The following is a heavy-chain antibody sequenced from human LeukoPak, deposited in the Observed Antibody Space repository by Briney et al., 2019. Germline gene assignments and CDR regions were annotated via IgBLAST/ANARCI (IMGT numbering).Heavy chain of an antibody. Sequence: GGSLRLSCAASGFTFSSYSMNWVRQAPGRGLERVSYISSSSSTIYYADSVKGRFTISRDNAKNSLYLQMNSLRAEDTAVYYCASQKGITIFGVVPPRGAFDIWGQGTMVTVSS. CDR3: ASQKGITIFGVVPPRGAFDI. D-gene: IGHD3-3*01. CDR1: GFTFSSYS. J-gene: IGHJ3*02. CDR2: ISSSSSTI. V-gene: IGHV3-48*01.